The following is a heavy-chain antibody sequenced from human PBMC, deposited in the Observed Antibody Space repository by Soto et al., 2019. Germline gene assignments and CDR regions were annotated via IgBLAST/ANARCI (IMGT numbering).Heavy chain of an antibody. D-gene: IGHD2-21*02. CDR2: IWHDGTNK. V-gene: IGHV3-33*01. J-gene: IGHJ4*02. Sequence: GESLKISCAASGFTFSDYAMHWVRQAPGKGLEWVAVIWHDGTNKYYADSVKGRFTISRDNSKNTLSLQMNSLRADDTAVYYCARPALLVTTFDYWGQGALVTVPQ. CDR3: ARPALLVTTFDY. CDR1: GFTFSDYA.